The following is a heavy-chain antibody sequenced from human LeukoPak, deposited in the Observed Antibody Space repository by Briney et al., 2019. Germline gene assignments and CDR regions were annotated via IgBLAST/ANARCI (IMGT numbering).Heavy chain of an antibody. Sequence: PGGSLRLSCAASGFTFSDYYMTWIRQAPGKGLEWVSHISSSGTTIYDADSVKGRFTISRDNAKNSLYLQMNSLRVEDTAVYYCAKGSGSYSRYYYYYMDVWGKGTTVTVSS. CDR1: GFTFSDYY. V-gene: IGHV3-11*04. J-gene: IGHJ6*03. CDR3: AKGSGSYSRYYYYYMDV. D-gene: IGHD3-10*01. CDR2: ISSSGTTI.